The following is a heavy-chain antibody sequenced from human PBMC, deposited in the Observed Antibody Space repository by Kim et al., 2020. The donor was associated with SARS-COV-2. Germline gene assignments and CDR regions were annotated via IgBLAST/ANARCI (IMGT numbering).Heavy chain of an antibody. CDR3: ARGRGWNDGIRYFDY. D-gene: IGHD1-1*01. Sequence: SETLSLTCAVYGGSFSGYYWSWIRQPPGKGLEWIGEINHSGSTNYNPSLKSRVTISVDTSKNQFSLKLSSVTAADTAVYYCARGRGWNDGIRYFDYWGQGTLVTVSS. V-gene: IGHV4-34*01. CDR2: INHSGST. CDR1: GGSFSGYY. J-gene: IGHJ4*02.